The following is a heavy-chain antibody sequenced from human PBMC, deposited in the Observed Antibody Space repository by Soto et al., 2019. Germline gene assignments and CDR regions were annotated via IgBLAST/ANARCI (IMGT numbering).Heavy chain of an antibody. CDR2: ISSDGSKE. Sequence: QVQLVESGGGVVQPGRSLRISCAASGFSFDTYGMHWVRQAPGKGLEWVAVISSDGSKEYYADSVKGRFTISRDNSENTLYLQMNSLRPEDTAVYSCAKDFYNKVSYRLGMCHHWGQGTQVTVSS. CDR3: AKDFYNKVSYRLGMCHH. CDR1: GFSFDTYG. V-gene: IGHV3-30*18. D-gene: IGHD1-1*01. J-gene: IGHJ5*02.